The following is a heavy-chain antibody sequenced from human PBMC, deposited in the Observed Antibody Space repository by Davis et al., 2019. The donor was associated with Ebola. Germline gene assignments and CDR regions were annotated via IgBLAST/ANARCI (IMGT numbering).Heavy chain of an antibody. D-gene: IGHD3-10*01. V-gene: IGHV3-9*01. CDR2: ISWNTRTT. J-gene: IGHJ4*02. CDR3: AKAGGHFDY. CDR1: GFSFDDYA. Sequence: SLKISCEASGFSFDDYAMNWVRQAPGKGLEWVAGISWNTRTTDYADSVKGRFTISRDMSKNILYLQMNSLRAEDTAVYYCAKAGGHFDYWGQGTLVTVSS.